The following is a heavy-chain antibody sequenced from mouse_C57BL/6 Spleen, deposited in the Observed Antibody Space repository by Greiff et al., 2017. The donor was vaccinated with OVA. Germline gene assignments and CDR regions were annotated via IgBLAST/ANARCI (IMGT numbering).Heavy chain of an antibody. CDR2: IDPSDSYT. D-gene: IGHD2-1*01. CDR3: AKGPLLSYGDY. J-gene: IGHJ2*01. V-gene: IGHV1-69*01. CDR1: GYTFTSYW. Sequence: QVQLQQPGAELVMPGASVKLSCKASGYTFTSYWMHWVKQRPGQGLEWIGEIDPSDSYTNYNQKFKGKSTLTVDKSSSTAYMQLSSLTSEDSAVDYCAKGPLLSYGDYWGQGTTLTVSS.